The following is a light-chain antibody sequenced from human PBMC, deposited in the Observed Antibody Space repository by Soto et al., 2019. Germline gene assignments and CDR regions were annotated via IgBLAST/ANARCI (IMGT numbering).Light chain of an antibody. Sequence: SYELTQPPSVSVAPGKTARITCGGNNIGSKSVHWYQQKPGQAPVLVIYYDSDRPSGIPERFSGSNSGNTATLTISRVEAGDEADYYCQVRDSRSDQYVVFGGGTKLTVL. CDR2: YDS. CDR1: NIGSKS. J-gene: IGLJ2*01. CDR3: QVRDSRSDQYVV. V-gene: IGLV3-21*04.